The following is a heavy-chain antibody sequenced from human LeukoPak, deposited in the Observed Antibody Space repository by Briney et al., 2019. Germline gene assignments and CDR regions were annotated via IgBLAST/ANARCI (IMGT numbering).Heavy chain of an antibody. CDR1: GYSFTTYW. CDR3: ARHDREGSAFDI. CDR2: IYPADSTA. Sequence: GESLKISCKASGYSFTTYWIGWVRQVPGKGLEWVGIIYPADSTAKYSPSFQGQVTISADKSISTAYLQWSSLKASDTAMYYCARHDREGSAFDIWGQGTMVAVSS. J-gene: IGHJ3*02. D-gene: IGHD3-22*01. V-gene: IGHV5-51*01.